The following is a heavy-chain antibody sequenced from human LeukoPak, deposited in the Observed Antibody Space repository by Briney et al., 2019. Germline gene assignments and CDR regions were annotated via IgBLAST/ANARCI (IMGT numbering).Heavy chain of an antibody. CDR1: EFTLSSYW. D-gene: IGHD3-10*01. CDR2: INPDGSST. V-gene: IGHV3-74*01. CDR3: ARDLHGSRDV. Sequence: GGSLRLSCADSEFTLSSYWVHWVRQAPGKGLEWVSRINPDGSSTSYADSVKGRFTISRDNAKNTLYLQMDSLRAEDTAVYYCARDLHGSRDVWGKGTTVTVSS. J-gene: IGHJ6*04.